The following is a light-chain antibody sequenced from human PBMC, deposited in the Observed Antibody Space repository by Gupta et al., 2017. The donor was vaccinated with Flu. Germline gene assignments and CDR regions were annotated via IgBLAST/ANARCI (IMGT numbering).Light chain of an antibody. CDR3: QQRSNWPRT. V-gene: IGKV3-11*01. Sequence: EIVLTKSPATLSWSPGERATHSCRANQIVSSYLAWYQQKPGQPPRLLIYEASTRATGIPARFSGSGSGTDFTLTISSLEPEDVAVYYCQQRSNWPRTFGGGTKVEIK. CDR1: QIVSSY. CDR2: EAS. J-gene: IGKJ4*02.